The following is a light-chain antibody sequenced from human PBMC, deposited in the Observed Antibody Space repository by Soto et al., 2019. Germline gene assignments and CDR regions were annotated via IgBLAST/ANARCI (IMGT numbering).Light chain of an antibody. CDR1: QSILLRSNNKDY. CDR2: WAS. J-gene: IGKJ3*01. Sequence: DIVMTQSPDSLAVSLGERATIKCKSSQSILLRSNNKDYLAWYQQKAGQPPKLLISWASTRDSGVPDRFSGSGSGTDFTLTISSLQAEDVAVYYSQQYYGSPFTFGPGTKVDIE. CDR3: QQYYGSPFT. V-gene: IGKV4-1*01.